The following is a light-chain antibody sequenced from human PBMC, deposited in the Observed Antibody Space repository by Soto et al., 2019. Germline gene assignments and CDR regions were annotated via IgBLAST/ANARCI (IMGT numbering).Light chain of an antibody. Sequence: DIQMTQSPSTLSASVGDRVIITCRASQSISSWLAWYQQKPGKAPKLLIYKASTLKSGVPSRFSGSGSGTEFTLTISSLQPDDFATYYCQQYDNASWTFGQGTKVEIK. CDR1: QSISSW. V-gene: IGKV1-5*03. CDR2: KAS. J-gene: IGKJ1*01. CDR3: QQYDNASWT.